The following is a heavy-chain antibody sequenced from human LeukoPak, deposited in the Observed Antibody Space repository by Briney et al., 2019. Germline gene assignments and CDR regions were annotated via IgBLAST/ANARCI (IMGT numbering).Heavy chain of an antibody. CDR3: ARNFYDSSGYYRIDY. Sequence: GGSLRLSCAASGFTFSDYYMDWVRQAPGKGLEWVSYISSSGSTISYAESVKGRFTVSRDNARNSVYLQMNSLRAEDTAVYYCARNFYDSSGYYRIDYWGQGTLVTVSS. CDR2: ISSSGSTI. CDR1: GFTFSDYY. D-gene: IGHD3-22*01. V-gene: IGHV3-11*01. J-gene: IGHJ4*02.